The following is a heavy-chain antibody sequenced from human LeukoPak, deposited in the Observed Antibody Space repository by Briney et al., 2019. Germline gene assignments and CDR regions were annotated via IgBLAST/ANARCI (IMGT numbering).Heavy chain of an antibody. Sequence: SETLSLTCTVSGGSISSYYWSWIRQPPGKGLEWIGYIYYSGSTNYNPSLKSRVTISVDTSKNQFSLKLSSVTAADTAVYYCSRTDWDWYFDLWGRGTLVTVSS. CDR1: GGSISSYY. V-gene: IGHV4-59*01. D-gene: IGHD3/OR15-3a*01. J-gene: IGHJ2*01. CDR2: IYYSGST. CDR3: SRTDWDWYFDL.